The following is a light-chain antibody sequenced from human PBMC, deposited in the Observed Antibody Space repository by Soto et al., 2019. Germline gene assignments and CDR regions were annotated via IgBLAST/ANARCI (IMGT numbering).Light chain of an antibody. CDR2: GAS. V-gene: IGKV3-15*01. CDR1: QSVSSN. CDR3: QQYNNWPPYT. Sequence: IVMTQSPATLSVSPGERATLSCRASQSVSSNLAWYQQKPGQAPRLLIYGASTRDTGIPARFSGSGSGTEFTLTISSLQSEDFAVYYCQQYNNWPPYTFGQGTKLEIK. J-gene: IGKJ2*01.